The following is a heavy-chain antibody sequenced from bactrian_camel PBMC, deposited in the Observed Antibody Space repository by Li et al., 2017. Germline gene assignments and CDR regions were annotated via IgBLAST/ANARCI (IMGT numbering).Heavy chain of an antibody. Sequence: VQLVESGGGLVQPGGSLRLSCAASGFTFNNYAMSWVRQAPGKGLEWVSSISSGGSSTYYADSVKGRFTISGDNAKNTLYLQLNSRKTEDTAMYYCAADLDLRRLCLLNRNYEGFWDYWGQGTQVTVS. CDR2: ISSGGSST. CDR3: AADLDLRRLCLLNRNYEGFWDY. J-gene: IGHJ4*01. V-gene: IGHV3S31*01. CDR1: GFTFNNYA. D-gene: IGHD4*01.